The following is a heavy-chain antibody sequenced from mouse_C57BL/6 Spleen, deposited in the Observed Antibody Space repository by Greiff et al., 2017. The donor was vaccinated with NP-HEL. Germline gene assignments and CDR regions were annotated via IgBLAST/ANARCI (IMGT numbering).Heavy chain of an antibody. Sequence: VQLQQSGAELVRPGSSVKMSCKTSGYTFTSSCINWVKQRPGPGLEWIGYLFIGNGSTEYNEKFKGKATLTSDTSSSTAYMQLSSLTSEDSAIYVGARFYGKDYFDYWGQGTTLTVSS. V-gene: IGHV1-58*01. CDR2: LFIGNGST. D-gene: IGHD2-1*01. CDR3: ARFYGKDYFDY. J-gene: IGHJ2*01. CDR1: GYTFTSSC.